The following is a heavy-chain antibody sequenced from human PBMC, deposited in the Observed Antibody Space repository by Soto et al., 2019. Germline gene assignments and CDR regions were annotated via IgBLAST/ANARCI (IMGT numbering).Heavy chain of an antibody. D-gene: IGHD4-17*01. V-gene: IGHV3-9*01. CDR3: ARETTVTTYAFDI. Sequence: SLRLSCAGSGFIFDNYAMHWVRQAPGKGLEWVSSISWKSGNIGYADSVKGRFTISRDNAANSIYLQMSSLRAEDTAVYYCARETTVTTYAFDIWGQGTMVTVSS. J-gene: IGHJ3*02. CDR1: GFIFDNYA. CDR2: ISWKSGNI.